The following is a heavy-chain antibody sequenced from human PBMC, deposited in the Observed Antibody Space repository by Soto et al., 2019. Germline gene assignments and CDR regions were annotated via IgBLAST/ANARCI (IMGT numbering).Heavy chain of an antibody. V-gene: IGHV3-23*01. CDR2: ISGSGGST. D-gene: IGHD5-12*01. CDR3: AKDPKGYSGYDYGGGFDY. Sequence: EVQLLESGGGSVQPGGSLRLSCAASGFTFSSYAMSWVRQAPGKGLEWVSAISGSGGSTYYADSVKGRFTISRDNSKNTLYLQMNSLRAEDTAVYYCAKDPKGYSGYDYGGGFDYWGQGTLVTVSS. J-gene: IGHJ4*02. CDR1: GFTFSSYA.